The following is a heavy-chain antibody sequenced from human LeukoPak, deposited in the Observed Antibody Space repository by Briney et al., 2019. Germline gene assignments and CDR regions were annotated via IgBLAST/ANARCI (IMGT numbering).Heavy chain of an antibody. CDR1: GYTFTGYY. Sequence: ASVKVSCKASGYTFTGYYMHWVRQAPGQGLEWMGWINPNSGGTNYAQKFQGRVTMTRDTSISTAYMELSRLRSDDTAVHYCARGMGQQLSDNWFDPWGQGTLVTVSS. V-gene: IGHV1-2*02. CDR3: ARGMGQQLSDNWFDP. J-gene: IGHJ5*02. CDR2: INPNSGGT. D-gene: IGHD6-13*01.